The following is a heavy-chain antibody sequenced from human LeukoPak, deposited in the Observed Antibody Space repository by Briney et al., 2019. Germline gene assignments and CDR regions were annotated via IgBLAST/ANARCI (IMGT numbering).Heavy chain of an antibody. CDR1: GFTFSSYS. J-gene: IGHJ3*02. Sequence: GGSLRLSCAASGFTFSSYSMNWVRQAPGKGLEWVSSISSSSSYIYYADSVKGRFTISRDNAKNSLYLQMNSLRAEDTAVYYCARDPYYYDSSGPPADAFDIWGQGTTVTVSS. V-gene: IGHV3-21*01. D-gene: IGHD3-22*01. CDR3: ARDPYYYDSSGPPADAFDI. CDR2: ISSSSSYI.